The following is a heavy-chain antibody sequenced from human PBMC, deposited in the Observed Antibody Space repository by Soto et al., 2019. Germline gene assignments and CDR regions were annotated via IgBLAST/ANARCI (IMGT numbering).Heavy chain of an antibody. D-gene: IGHD3-3*01. Sequence: SGGSLRLSCAASGFTFSNAWMSWVRQAPGKGLEWVGRIKSKTDGGTTDYAAPVKGRFTISRDDSKNTLYLQMNSLKTEDTAVYYCTTDTYYDFWSGYLYGMDVWGQGTTVTVSS. CDR2: IKSKTDGGTT. CDR1: GFTFSNAW. V-gene: IGHV3-15*01. J-gene: IGHJ6*02. CDR3: TTDTYYDFWSGYLYGMDV.